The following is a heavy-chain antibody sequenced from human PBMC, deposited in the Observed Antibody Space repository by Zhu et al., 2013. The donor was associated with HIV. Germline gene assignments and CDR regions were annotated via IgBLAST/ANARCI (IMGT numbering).Heavy chain of an antibody. D-gene: IGHD2-8*02. CDR3: ARMDKGSCTETTCPDWFDP. Sequence: QVQLVQSGPEVKKPGASVKVSCEASGYTFTNYGINWVRQATGHGLEWMGWVDPIIGNAGYAQKFQGRVTITRDTSTSTVYMELSSLRSDDTAVYYCARMDKGSCTETTCPDWFDPWGQGTLVTVSS. V-gene: IGHV1-8*03. CDR2: VDPIIGNA. J-gene: IGHJ5*02. CDR1: GYTFTNYG.